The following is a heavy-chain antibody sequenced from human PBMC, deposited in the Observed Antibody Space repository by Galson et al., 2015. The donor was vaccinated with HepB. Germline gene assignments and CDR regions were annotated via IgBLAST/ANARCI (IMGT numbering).Heavy chain of an antibody. J-gene: IGHJ6*02. V-gene: IGHV4-34*01. D-gene: IGHD2-2*01. CDR1: GGSFTGYY. CDR2: INHSGRI. CDR3: ASQIDQLYSYYGMDV. Sequence: ETLSLTCAVFGGSFTGYYWSWIRQPPGKGLEWIGEINHSGRIIYNPSLKSRVTISVDTSKNHFSLRLTSVTAADTAIYYCASQIDQLYSYYGMDVWGQGTTVTVS.